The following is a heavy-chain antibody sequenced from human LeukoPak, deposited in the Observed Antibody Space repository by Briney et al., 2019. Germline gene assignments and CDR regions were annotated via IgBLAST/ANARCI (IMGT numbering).Heavy chain of an antibody. Sequence: PSETLSLTCTVSGGSISSGGYSWSWIRQHPGKGLEWIGYIYYSGSTYYNPSLKSRVTISVDTSKNQFSLKLSSVTAADTAVYYCAREYLAVSGAFDTWGQGTMVTVSS. CDR1: GGSISSGGYS. J-gene: IGHJ3*02. CDR3: AREYLAVSGAFDT. D-gene: IGHD2-8*01. CDR2: IYYSGST. V-gene: IGHV4-31*03.